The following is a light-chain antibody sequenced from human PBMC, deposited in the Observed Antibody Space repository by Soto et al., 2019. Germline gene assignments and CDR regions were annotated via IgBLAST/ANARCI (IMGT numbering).Light chain of an antibody. CDR1: QSVSSN. CDR3: QQRSNWPTIT. Sequence: EIVMTQSPATLSVSPGERATLSCRASQSVSSNLAWYQQKPGQAHRLLIYGASNRATGIPARFSGSGSGTDFTLTISSLEPEDFAVYYCQQRSNWPTITFGQGTRLEIK. CDR2: GAS. J-gene: IGKJ5*01. V-gene: IGKV3-11*01.